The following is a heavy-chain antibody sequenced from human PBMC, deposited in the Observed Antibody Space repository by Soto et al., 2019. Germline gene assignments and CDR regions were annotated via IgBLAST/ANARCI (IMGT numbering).Heavy chain of an antibody. CDR2: IIPIFGTA. CDR1: GGTFSSYA. Sequence: GASVKVSCKASGGTFSSYAISWVRQAPGQGLEWMGGIIPIFGTANYAQKFQGRVTITADESTSTAYMELSSLRSEDTAVYYCAREDYGGNSRGFWGQGTLVTVSS. V-gene: IGHV1-69*13. D-gene: IGHD4-17*01. CDR3: AREDYGGNSRGF. J-gene: IGHJ4*02.